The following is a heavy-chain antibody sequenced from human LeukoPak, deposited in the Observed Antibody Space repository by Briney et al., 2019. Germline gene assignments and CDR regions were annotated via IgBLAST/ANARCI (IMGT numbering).Heavy chain of an antibody. CDR1: GFTFRTYG. J-gene: IGHJ4*02. Sequence: GRSLRLSCAASGFTFRTYGMHWVRQAPGKGLEWVAIIWYDGTNEYYADSVKGRFTISRDNSKNTLYLQMNSLRAEDTAVYYCARLDILTGNYYYFNFWGQGTLVTVSS. CDR3: ARLDILTGNYYYFNF. CDR2: IWYDGTNE. D-gene: IGHD3-9*01. V-gene: IGHV3-33*03.